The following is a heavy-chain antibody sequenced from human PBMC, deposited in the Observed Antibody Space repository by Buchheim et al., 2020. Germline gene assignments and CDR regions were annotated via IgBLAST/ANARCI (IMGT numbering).Heavy chain of an antibody. CDR2: INPSGGST. CDR1: GYTFTSYY. D-gene: IGHD3-22*01. J-gene: IGHJ4*02. CDR3: AREVENYYDSSGYYQDY. Sequence: QVQLVQSGAEVKKPGASVKVSCKASGYTFTSYYMHWVRQAPGQGLEWMGIINPSGGSTSYAQKFQGRVTMNRATSTRTVYMELSSLRSEDTAVYYCAREVENYYDSSGYYQDYWGQGTL. V-gene: IGHV1-46*01.